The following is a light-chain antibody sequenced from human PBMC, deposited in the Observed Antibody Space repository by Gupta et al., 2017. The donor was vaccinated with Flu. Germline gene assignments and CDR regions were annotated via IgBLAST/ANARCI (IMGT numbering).Light chain of an antibody. J-gene: IGLJ1*01. CDR3: QVWDSSSDHPGV. V-gene: IGLV3-21*02. CDR1: NIGSKS. Sequence: GNNIGSKSVHWYQQKPGQAPVLVVYDDSGRPSGIPERFSGSNSGNTATLTISRVEAGDEADYYCQVWDSSSDHPGVFGTGTKVTVL. CDR2: DDS.